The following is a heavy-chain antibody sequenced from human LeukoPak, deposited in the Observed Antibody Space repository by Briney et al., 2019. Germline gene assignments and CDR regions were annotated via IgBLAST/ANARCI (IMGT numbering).Heavy chain of an antibody. J-gene: IGHJ4*02. D-gene: IGHD6-19*01. CDR2: IGGSGDKT. Sequence: PGGSLRLSCAASGFTFNRNTISWVRQAPGKGLEWVSTIGGSGDKTFYADSVKGRFTISRDNSKNMVHLQMNSLTGEDTALYYCVRRGDERSGWGDHEFWGQGDLVTVSS. V-gene: IGHV3-23*01. CDR3: VRRGDERSGWGDHEF. CDR1: GFTFNRNT.